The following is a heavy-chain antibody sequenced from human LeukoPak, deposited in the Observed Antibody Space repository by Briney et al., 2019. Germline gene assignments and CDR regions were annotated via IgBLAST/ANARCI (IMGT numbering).Heavy chain of an antibody. J-gene: IGHJ4*02. D-gene: IGHD5-24*01. V-gene: IGHV3-23*01. CDR1: GFTFSSYG. CDR2: IRSSGDST. CDR3: AKGEMGTTSYYFDY. Sequence: GGSLRLSCAASGFTFSSYGMSWVRQAPGKGLEWVSGIRSSGDSTYYADSVKGRFTISRDNSKNTLYLQMNSLRAEDTAVYYCAKGEMGTTSYYFDYWGQGTLVTVSS.